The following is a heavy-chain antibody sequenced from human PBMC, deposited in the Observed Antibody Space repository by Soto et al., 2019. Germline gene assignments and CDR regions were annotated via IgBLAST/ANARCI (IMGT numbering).Heavy chain of an antibody. D-gene: IGHD3-3*02. CDR1: GYTFTSYY. Sequence: QVQLVQSGAEVKKPGASVKLSCKASGYTFTSYYIHWVRQAPGQGLEWMAIINPNGGSTNYAQKFQGRVTVTRDTSTSTVYMELTSLRSEDTAVYYCARNLATGDYWGKGTLVTVSS. V-gene: IGHV1-46*01. CDR3: ARNLATGDY. J-gene: IGHJ4*02. CDR2: INPNGGST.